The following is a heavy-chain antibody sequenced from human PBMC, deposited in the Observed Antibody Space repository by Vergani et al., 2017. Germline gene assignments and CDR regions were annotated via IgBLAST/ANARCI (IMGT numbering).Heavy chain of an antibody. J-gene: IGHJ4*02. V-gene: IGHV3-7*01. Sequence: EVQLVESGGGLVQSGGSLRLSCAASGFTFSSYTMTWVRQAPGKGLEWVANIKQDGSEKYYVDSVKGRFTISRDNAKNSLYLQMNSLRAEDTAVYYCARDEGWEPPPFDYWGQGTLVTVSS. CDR1: GFTFSSYT. CDR3: ARDEGWEPPPFDY. CDR2: IKQDGSEK. D-gene: IGHD1-26*01.